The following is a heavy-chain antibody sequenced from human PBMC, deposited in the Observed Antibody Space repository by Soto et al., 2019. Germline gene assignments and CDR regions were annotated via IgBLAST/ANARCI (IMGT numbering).Heavy chain of an antibody. D-gene: IGHD1-26*01. J-gene: IGHJ1*01. CDR2: IIPIFGTA. Sequence: SVKFSGKASGGTFSSYAIIWVRQAPGQGLEWMGGIIPIFGTANYAQKFQGRVTITADESTSTAYMELSSLRSEDTAVYDCARVKTSGVSEFAYWGQRTLVPVSS. CDR1: GGTFSSYA. CDR3: ARVKTSGVSEFAY. V-gene: IGHV1-69*13.